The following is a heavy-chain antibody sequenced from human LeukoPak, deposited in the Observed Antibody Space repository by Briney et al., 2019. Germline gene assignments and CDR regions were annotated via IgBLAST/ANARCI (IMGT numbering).Heavy chain of an antibody. CDR2: INHSGST. J-gene: IGHJ4*02. CDR1: GGSFSGYY. V-gene: IGHV4-34*01. D-gene: IGHD3-16*01. Sequence: SETLSLTCAVYGGSFSGYYWSWIRQPPGKGLEWIGEINHSGSTNYNPSLKSRLTISVDTSKNQFSLNLSSVTAADTAVYYCARASVLLSADYWGQGTLVTVSS. CDR3: ARASVLLSADY.